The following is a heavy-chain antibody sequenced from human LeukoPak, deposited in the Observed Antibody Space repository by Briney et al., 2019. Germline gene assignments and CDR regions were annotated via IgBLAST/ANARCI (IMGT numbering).Heavy chain of an antibody. CDR1: GFTFSSFS. D-gene: IGHD1-26*01. Sequence: GGSLRLSCAASGFTFSSFSMHWVRQAPGKGLEYISAISSDGGGTYYANSVKGRFTISRGNSKNTLYLQMGSLRAEDMAVYYCARSNGIVGATTFDYWGQGTLVTVST. J-gene: IGHJ4*02. V-gene: IGHV3-64*01. CDR3: ARSNGIVGATTFDY. CDR2: ISSDGGGT.